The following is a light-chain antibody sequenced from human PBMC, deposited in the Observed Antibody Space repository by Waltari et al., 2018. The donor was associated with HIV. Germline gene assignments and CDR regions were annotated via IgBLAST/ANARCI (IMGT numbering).Light chain of an antibody. J-gene: IGLJ1*01. Sequence: QSVMTQPPSVSAAPGPTVTISCSGGISNVGENYVSWSQQVPGEAPKLLMYENNKRPSGIPDRFSGSKSGTSATLDITGLQTGDEADYYCGTWDSSLSAYVFGTGTKVPVL. CDR3: GTWDSSLSAYV. CDR1: ISNVGENY. V-gene: IGLV1-51*02. CDR2: ENN.